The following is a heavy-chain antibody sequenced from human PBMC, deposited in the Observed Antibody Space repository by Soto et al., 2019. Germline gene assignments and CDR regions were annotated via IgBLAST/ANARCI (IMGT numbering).Heavy chain of an antibody. CDR1: SGSISSSNW. J-gene: IGHJ4*02. V-gene: IGHV4-4*02. D-gene: IGHD6-13*01. Sequence: SETLSLTCAVSSGSISSSNWWSWVRQPPGKGLEWIGEIYHSGSTNYNPSLKSRVTISVDKSKNQFSLKLSSVTAADTAVYYCARGRKSAAAGIRFDYWGQGTLVTVSS. CDR3: ARGRKSAAAGIRFDY. CDR2: IYHSGST.